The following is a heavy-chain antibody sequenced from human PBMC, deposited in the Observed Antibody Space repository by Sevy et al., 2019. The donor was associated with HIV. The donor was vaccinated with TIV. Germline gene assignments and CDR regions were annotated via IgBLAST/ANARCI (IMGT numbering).Heavy chain of an antibody. J-gene: IGHJ4*02. CDR1: GFTFSSYA. Sequence: GGSMRLSCAASGFTFSSYAMDWVRQAPGKGLEWVSSINAISSNIYYADSVKGRFTISRDNAENSLYLQMNSVRAEDTAVYYCARDLFSGGNAVYGYWGQGTLVTVSS. D-gene: IGHD2-15*01. CDR2: INAISSNI. CDR3: ARDLFSGGNAVYGY. V-gene: IGHV3-21*01.